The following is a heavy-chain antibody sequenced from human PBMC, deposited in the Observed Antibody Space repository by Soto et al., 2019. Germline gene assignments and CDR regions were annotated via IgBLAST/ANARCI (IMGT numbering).Heavy chain of an antibody. CDR3: ASEKYYFDY. CDR1: GGSISSGDYC. V-gene: IGHV4-30-4*01. J-gene: IGHJ4*02. CDR2: MYYSGST. Sequence: SETLSLTCTVSGGSISSGDYCWSWSRQPPGKGLEWIGYMYYSGSTYYNPSLKSRVTISVDTSKNQFSLKLSSVTAADTAVYYCASEKYYFDYWGQGTLVTVSS.